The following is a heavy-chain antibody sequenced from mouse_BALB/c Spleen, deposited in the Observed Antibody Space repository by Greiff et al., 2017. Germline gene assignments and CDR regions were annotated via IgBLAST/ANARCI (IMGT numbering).Heavy chain of an antibody. D-gene: IGHD2-4*01. V-gene: IGHV1S135*01. CDR2: IDPYNGGT. J-gene: IGHJ3*01. CDR1: GYAFTSYN. Sequence: EVKLMESGPELVKPGASVKVSCKASGYAFTSYNMYWVKQSHGKSLEWIGYIDPYNGGTSYNQKFKGKATLTVDKSSSTAYMHLNSLTSEDSAVYYCARLGYYDYDVWFAYWGQGTLVTVSA. CDR3: ARLGYYDYDVWFAY.